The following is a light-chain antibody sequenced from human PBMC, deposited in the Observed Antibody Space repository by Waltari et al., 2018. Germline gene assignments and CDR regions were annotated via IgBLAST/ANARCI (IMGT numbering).Light chain of an antibody. V-gene: IGKV3-15*01. CDR1: QSVSSN. J-gene: IGKJ2*01. Sequence: EIVMTQSPATLSVSPGERATLSCRASQSVSSNLAWYQQKPGQAPRLLIYGASTRATGIPARFSGSGSGTEFTLTISSLQSEDFAVYYCQQSYSTWYTFGQGTKLEIK. CDR2: GAS. CDR3: QQSYSTWYT.